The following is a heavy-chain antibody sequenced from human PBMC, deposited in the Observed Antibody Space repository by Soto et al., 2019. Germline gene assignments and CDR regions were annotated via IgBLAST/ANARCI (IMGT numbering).Heavy chain of an antibody. CDR1: GYSFTSYW. CDR2: IDPSDSYT. Sequence: GESLKISCKGSGYSFTSYWISWVRQMPGKGLEWMGRIDPSDSYTNYSPSFQGHVTISADKSISTAYLQWSSLKASGTAMYYCARVVAGTSYYYYGMDVWGQGTTVTVSS. J-gene: IGHJ6*02. CDR3: ARVVAGTSYYYYGMDV. V-gene: IGHV5-10-1*01. D-gene: IGHD6-19*01.